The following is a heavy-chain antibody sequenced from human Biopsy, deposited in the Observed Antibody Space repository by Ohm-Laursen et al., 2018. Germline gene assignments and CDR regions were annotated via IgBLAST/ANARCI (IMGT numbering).Heavy chain of an antibody. CDR3: AKGQDLRGGAEYFQH. CDR2: INPHTGTT. V-gene: IGHV1-2*02. J-gene: IGHJ1*01. CDR1: GYTLTGQS. Sequence: ASVKASCKASGYTLTGQSLHWVRQVPGQGLEWMGWINPHTGTTKFAQDFQGRVTMTRDTSITTAYMELRRLRSGDPAVYYCAKGQDLRGGAEYFQHWGQGALVTVSS. D-gene: IGHD2-15*01.